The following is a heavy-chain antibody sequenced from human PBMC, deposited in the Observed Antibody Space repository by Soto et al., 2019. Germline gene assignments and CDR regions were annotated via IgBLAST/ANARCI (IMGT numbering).Heavy chain of an antibody. CDR3: ARSGQWLVSAFDI. CDR1: GFTFRSYN. Sequence: EVQLVESGGGLVQPGGSLRLSCAASGFTFRSYNMNWVRQAPGKGLEWVSYISSSSSTIYYADSVKGRFTISRDNAKNSLYLQMNSLRAEDTAVYYCARSGQWLVSAFDIWGQGTMVTVSS. V-gene: IGHV3-48*01. CDR2: ISSSSSTI. D-gene: IGHD6-19*01. J-gene: IGHJ3*02.